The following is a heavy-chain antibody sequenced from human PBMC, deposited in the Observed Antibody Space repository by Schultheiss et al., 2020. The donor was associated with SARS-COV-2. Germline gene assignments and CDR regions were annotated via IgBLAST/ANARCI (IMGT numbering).Heavy chain of an antibody. V-gene: IGHV4-30-2*01. CDR2: IYHSGST. D-gene: IGHD2-21*02. J-gene: IGHJ3*02. CDR1: GGSISSGGYS. Sequence: SETLSLTCAVSGGSISSGGYSWSWIRQPPGKGLEWIGYIYHSGSTYYNPSLKSRVTISVDRSKNQFSLKLSSVTAADTAVYYCAGRGTAIRAFDIWGQGTMVTVSS. CDR3: AGRGTAIRAFDI.